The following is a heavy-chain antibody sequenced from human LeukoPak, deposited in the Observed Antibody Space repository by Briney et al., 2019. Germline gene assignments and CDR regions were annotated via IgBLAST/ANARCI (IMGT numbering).Heavy chain of an antibody. D-gene: IGHD6-19*01. CDR3: ARRVAVARRDAFDI. Sequence: GGSLTLSCAASAFTFSTYSMNWARQAPGKGMEWDSYITSSSTIYYTDSVRGRFTISRDNAKNSLYLQMNSLRDDDTAVYYCARRVAVARRDAFDIWGQGTMVTVSS. J-gene: IGHJ3*02. CDR2: ITSSSTI. V-gene: IGHV3-48*02. CDR1: AFTFSTYS.